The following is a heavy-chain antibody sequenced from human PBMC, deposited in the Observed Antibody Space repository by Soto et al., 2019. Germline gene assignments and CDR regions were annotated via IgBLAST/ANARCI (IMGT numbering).Heavy chain of an antibody. CDR2: IYPGDSDT. Sequence: GESLKISCKGSGYSFTSYWIGWVRQMPGKGLEWMGIIYPGDSDTRYSPSFQGQVTISADESISTAYLQWSSLKASDTAMYYCARHHYADYCSGGIIYSEAKDYWGQGTVVXVAS. CDR3: ARHHYADYCSGGIIYSEAKDY. J-gene: IGHJ4*02. V-gene: IGHV5-51*01. CDR1: GYSFTSYW. D-gene: IGHD2-15*01.